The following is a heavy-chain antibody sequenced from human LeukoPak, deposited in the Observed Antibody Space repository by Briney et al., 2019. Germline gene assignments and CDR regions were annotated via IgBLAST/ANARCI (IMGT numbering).Heavy chain of an antibody. Sequence: GGSLRLSCAASGFTFSSYAMSWVRQAPGKGLEWVSAISGSGGSTYYADSVKGRFTISRDNSKNTLYLQMNSLRAEDTAVYYCAKSTYYYDSRGYYYVGDAFDIWGQGTMVTVSS. CDR2: ISGSGGST. CDR3: AKSTYYYDSRGYYYVGDAFDI. D-gene: IGHD3-22*01. CDR1: GFTFSSYA. V-gene: IGHV3-23*01. J-gene: IGHJ3*02.